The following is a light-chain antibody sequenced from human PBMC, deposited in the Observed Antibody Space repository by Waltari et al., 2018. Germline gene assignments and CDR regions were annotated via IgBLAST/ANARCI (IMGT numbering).Light chain of an antibody. CDR2: WLN. V-gene: IGLV2-23*02. J-gene: IGLJ3*02. Sequence: QSALTQPASETGSRGQSMTLSCTGSSSDIWSINVVSWYHHHPGKDPKLLIYWLNNRPSGVSNRFSGSKSGNTASLIISGLQAEDEADYYCSSYAGSVVFGGGTKLTVL. CDR1: SSDIWSINV. CDR3: SSYAGSVV.